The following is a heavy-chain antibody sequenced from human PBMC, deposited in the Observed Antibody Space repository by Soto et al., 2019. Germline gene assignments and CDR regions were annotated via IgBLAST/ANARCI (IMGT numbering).Heavy chain of an antibody. Sequence: SETLSLTCAVYGGSFSAYYWSWIRQPPGKGLEWIGEINHSGGTSYNPSLKSRVTISVDTSKNQFSLKLSSVTAADTAVYYCAREIYSGYVYWYFDLWGRGTLVTVS. CDR2: INHSGGT. V-gene: IGHV4-34*01. CDR1: GGSFSAYY. J-gene: IGHJ2*01. D-gene: IGHD5-12*01. CDR3: AREIYSGYVYWYFDL.